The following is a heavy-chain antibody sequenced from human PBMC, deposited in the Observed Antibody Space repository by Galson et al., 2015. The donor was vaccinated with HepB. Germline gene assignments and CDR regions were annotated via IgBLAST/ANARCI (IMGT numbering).Heavy chain of an antibody. J-gene: IGHJ4*02. Sequence: CAISGDSVSSNSAAWNWIRQSPSRGLEWLGRTYYRSKWYFDYAVSVKSRTTIKPDTSKKQFSLQLRSVTPEDTAVYYCARASVLWQRPVRGFMIDYWGKGTVVTVSS. V-gene: IGHV6-1*01. CDR3: ARASVLWQRPVRGFMIDY. D-gene: IGHD2-21*01. CDR2: TYYRSKWYF. CDR1: GDSVSSNSAA.